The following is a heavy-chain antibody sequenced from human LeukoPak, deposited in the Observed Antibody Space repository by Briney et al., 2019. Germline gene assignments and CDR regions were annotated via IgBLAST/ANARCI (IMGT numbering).Heavy chain of an antibody. J-gene: IGHJ4*02. CDR1: GFTFSSYS. Sequence: GGSLRLSCAASGFTFSSYSMNWVRQAPGRGLEWVSYISSSSSTIYYADSVKGRFTISRDNSKNTLYLQMNSLRAEDTAVYYCARAGLVYYFDYWGQGTLVTVSS. V-gene: IGHV3-48*01. CDR3: ARAGLVYYFDY. D-gene: IGHD3/OR15-3a*01. CDR2: ISSSSSTI.